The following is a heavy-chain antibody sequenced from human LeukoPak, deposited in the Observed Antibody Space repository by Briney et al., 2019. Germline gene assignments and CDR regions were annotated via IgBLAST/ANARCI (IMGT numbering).Heavy chain of an antibody. CDR1: GYTFTSYG. CDR3: ARDRDNHYYHNWFDP. Sequence: GASVKVSCKASGYTFTSYGISWVRQAPGQGLEWMGWISAYNGNTNYAQKLRGRVTMTTDTSTSTAYMELRSLRSDDTAVYYCARDRDNHYYHNWFDPWGQGTLVTVSS. J-gene: IGHJ5*02. D-gene: IGHD1-14*01. V-gene: IGHV1-18*01. CDR2: ISAYNGNT.